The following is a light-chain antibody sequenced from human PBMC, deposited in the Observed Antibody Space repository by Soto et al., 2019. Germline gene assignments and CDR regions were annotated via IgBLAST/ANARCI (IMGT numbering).Light chain of an antibody. CDR3: QQYSSSPRT. Sequence: EIVLTQSPGTLSLSPGERATLSCRASQSVTSNYLAWYQQKPGQAPRLLIYGASSRATGIPDTFSGSGSGTDFTLTISRLEPEDFAVYYCQQYSSSPRTFGQGTKVEIK. J-gene: IGKJ1*01. CDR2: GAS. V-gene: IGKV3-20*01. CDR1: QSVTSNY.